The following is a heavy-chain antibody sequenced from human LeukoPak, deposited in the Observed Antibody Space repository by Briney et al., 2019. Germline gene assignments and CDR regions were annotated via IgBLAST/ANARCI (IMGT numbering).Heavy chain of an antibody. D-gene: IGHD2-2*01. Sequence: SETLSLTCTVSGGSISSYYWSWIRQPPGEGLEWIGYIYYSGSTNYNPSLKSRVTISVDTSKNQFSLKLSSVTAADTAVYYCARDHVVPAAISLRWFDPWGQGTLVTVSS. J-gene: IGHJ5*02. CDR3: ARDHVVPAAISLRWFDP. CDR2: IYYSGST. CDR1: GGSISSYY. V-gene: IGHV4-59*01.